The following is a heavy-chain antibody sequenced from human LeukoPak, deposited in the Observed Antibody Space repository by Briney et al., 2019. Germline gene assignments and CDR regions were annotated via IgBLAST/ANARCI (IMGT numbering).Heavy chain of an antibody. Sequence: PSETLSLTCTVSGGSISSYYWSWIRQPPGKGLEWIGEINHSGSTNYNPSLKSQVTISVDTSKNQFSLKLSSVTAADTAVYYCAREDVALGDFDYWGQGTLVTVSS. CDR1: GGSISSYY. J-gene: IGHJ4*02. CDR3: AREDVALGDFDY. CDR2: INHSGST. V-gene: IGHV4-34*01. D-gene: IGHD7-27*01.